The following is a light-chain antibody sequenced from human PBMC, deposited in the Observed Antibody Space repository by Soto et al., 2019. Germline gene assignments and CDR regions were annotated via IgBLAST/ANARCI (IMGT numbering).Light chain of an antibody. V-gene: IGKV3-20*01. Sequence: ENVLTQSPGTLSLSPGERATLSCRASQSVTSNFLAWYQQRPGQAPRLLIYGASTSAAGVPDRFSGSGSGTDFTLTITRLEPEDFAVYYCQQYCRSPLLYTFGQGTKLGVK. J-gene: IGKJ2*01. CDR2: GAS. CDR3: QQYCRSPLLYT. CDR1: QSVTSNF.